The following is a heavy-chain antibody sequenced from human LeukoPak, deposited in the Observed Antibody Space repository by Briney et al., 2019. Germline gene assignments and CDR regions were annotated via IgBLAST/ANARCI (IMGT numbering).Heavy chain of an antibody. CDR1: GGSISSSSYY. Sequence: SETLSLTCTVSGGSISSSSYYWRWIRQPPGKGLEWIASIYYSGSTYYNPSLKSRVIISVDTSKNQFSLKLSSVTAADTAVYYCARHEWGITNAFDIWGHGTLFTVSS. CDR3: ARHEWGITNAFDI. D-gene: IGHD1-26*01. J-gene: IGHJ3*02. CDR2: IYYSGST. V-gene: IGHV4-39*01.